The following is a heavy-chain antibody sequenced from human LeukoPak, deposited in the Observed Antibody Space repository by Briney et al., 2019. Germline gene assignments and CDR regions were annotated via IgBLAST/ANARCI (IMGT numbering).Heavy chain of an antibody. V-gene: IGHV1-69*13. CDR3: ARGGQPDFWSGYYLDY. D-gene: IGHD3-3*01. CDR2: IIPIFGTA. Sequence: SVKVSCKASGGTFSSYAISWVRQAPGQGLEWMGGIIPIFGTANYAQKFQGRVTITADESTSTAYMELSSLRSEDTAVYYCARGGQPDFWSGYYLDYWGRGTLVTVSS. CDR1: GGTFSSYA. J-gene: IGHJ4*02.